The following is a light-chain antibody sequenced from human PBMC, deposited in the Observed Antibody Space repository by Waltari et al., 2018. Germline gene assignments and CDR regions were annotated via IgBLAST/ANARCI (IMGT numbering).Light chain of an antibody. V-gene: IGLV1-44*01. CDR2: NDN. Sequence: QSLLTQPPSVSGTPGQRVTIACSGSASNVGLNGVNWYRQLPGTAPKPLIHNDNGRAEWVPARVSVSKSGTSASLAISGLQSEDEAMYHCAAWDDIFNGWVFGGGTKLTVL. CDR1: ASNVGLNG. CDR3: AAWDDIFNGWV. J-gene: IGLJ3*02.